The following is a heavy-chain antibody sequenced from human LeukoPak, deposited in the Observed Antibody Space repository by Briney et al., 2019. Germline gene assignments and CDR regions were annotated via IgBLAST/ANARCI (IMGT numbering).Heavy chain of an antibody. CDR3: ASLFGVVTALDY. CDR2: INHSGST. CDR1: GGSFSGYY. D-gene: IGHD3-3*01. J-gene: IGHJ4*02. V-gene: IGHV4-34*01. Sequence: SETLSLTCAVYGGSFSGYYWSWIRQPPGKGLEWIGEINHSGSTNYNPSLKSRVTISVDTSKNQFSLKLSSVTAADTAVYYCASLFGVVTALDYWGQGTLVTVSS.